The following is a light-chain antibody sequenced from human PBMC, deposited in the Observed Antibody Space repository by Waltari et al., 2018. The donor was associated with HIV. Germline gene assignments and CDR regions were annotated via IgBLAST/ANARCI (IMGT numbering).Light chain of an antibody. J-gene: IGLJ3*02. Sequence: SALTQPPSASGSPGQSVTISCPGTSSDVGGYNHVSWYHQHPGKAPKRLVYEVTKRPPGVPNRFSGSKSGNTASLTVSGLQAEDEADYYCVSYAGVRDRWVFGGGTKLTVL. V-gene: IGLV2-8*01. CDR3: VSYAGVRDRWV. CDR1: SSDVGGYNH. CDR2: EVT.